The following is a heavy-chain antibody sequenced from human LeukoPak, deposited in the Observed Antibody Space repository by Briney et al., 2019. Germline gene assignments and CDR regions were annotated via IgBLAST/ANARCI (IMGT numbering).Heavy chain of an antibody. J-gene: IGHJ4*02. Sequence: PGGSLRLSCAVSGFTVSSNYMSWVRQAPGKGLEWVSVIYSGGSTYYADSVEGRFTNSRDNSKNTLYLQMNSLRAEDTAVYYCAREVVTRYYFDYWGQGTLVTVSS. D-gene: IGHD4-23*01. V-gene: IGHV3-53*05. CDR3: AREVVTRYYFDY. CDR2: IYSGGST. CDR1: GFTVSSNY.